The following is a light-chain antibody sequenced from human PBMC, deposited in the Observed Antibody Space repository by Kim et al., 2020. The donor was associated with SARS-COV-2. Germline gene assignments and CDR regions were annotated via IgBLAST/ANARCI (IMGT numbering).Light chain of an antibody. Sequence: GQSVTTACSGSDSNIETNNVNWYQQVPGTAPKLLIYYNSGRPSGVPDRFSGSKSGTSASLAISGLQSEDEADYYCAAWDDSLNGPGFGGGTQLTVL. CDR2: YNS. J-gene: IGLJ3*02. CDR3: AAWDDSLNGPG. CDR1: DSNIETNN. V-gene: IGLV1-44*01.